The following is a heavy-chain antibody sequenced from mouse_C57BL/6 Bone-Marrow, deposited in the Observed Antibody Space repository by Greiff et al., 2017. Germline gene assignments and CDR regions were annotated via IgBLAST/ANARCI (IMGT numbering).Heavy chain of an antibody. J-gene: IGHJ2*01. Sequence: EVQLQQSGTVLARPGASVKMSCKTSGYTFTSYWMPWVKQRPGQGLEWIGAIYPGNSDTSYNQKFKGKAKLTAVTSASTAYMELSSLTNEDSAVYYCTSYDGYPIFDYWGQGTTRTVSS. CDR2: IYPGNSDT. CDR3: TSYDGYPIFDY. CDR1: GYTFTSYW. V-gene: IGHV1-5*01. D-gene: IGHD2-3*01.